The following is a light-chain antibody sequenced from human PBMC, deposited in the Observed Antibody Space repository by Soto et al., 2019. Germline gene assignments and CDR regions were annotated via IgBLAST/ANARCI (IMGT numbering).Light chain of an antibody. CDR3: KHRNNWLWT. Sequence: EIVLTQSPGTLSLSPGERATLSCRASQSFNSIYLAWYQQKPGQAPRLLIYGAYSRATGIQDRFSGSGSGTDFTLTIRSLEPEDFAVYYCKHRNNWLWTFGQGTKVDIK. J-gene: IGKJ1*01. CDR2: GAY. CDR1: QSFNSIY. V-gene: IGKV3D-20*02.